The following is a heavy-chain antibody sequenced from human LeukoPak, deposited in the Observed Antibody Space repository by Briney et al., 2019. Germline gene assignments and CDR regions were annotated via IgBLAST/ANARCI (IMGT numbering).Heavy chain of an antibody. V-gene: IGHV3-21*01. CDR1: GFTFSSYS. CDR3: ARGEEPNYDFWSGYYLGAFDI. Sequence: GGSLRLSCAASGFTFSSYSMNWVRQAPGKGLEWVSSISSSSSYIYYADSVKGRFTISRDNAKNSLYLQMNSLRAEDTAVCYCARGEEPNYDFWSGYYLGAFDIWGQGTMVTVSS. D-gene: IGHD3-3*01. J-gene: IGHJ3*02. CDR2: ISSSSSYI.